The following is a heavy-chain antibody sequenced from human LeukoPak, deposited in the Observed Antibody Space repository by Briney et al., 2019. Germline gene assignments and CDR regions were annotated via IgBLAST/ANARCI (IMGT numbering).Heavy chain of an antibody. Sequence: GASVKVSCKASRYTFTGYYIHWVRQAPGQGPEWMGWINPHSGATNYAQKFQGRVTMTRDTSISTAFMELSSLRSDDTAMYYCSRDLLMYYSGSGESTWGQGTQVIVSS. CDR2: INPHSGAT. D-gene: IGHD3-10*01. J-gene: IGHJ5*02. CDR3: SRDLLMYYSGSGEST. V-gene: IGHV1-2*02. CDR1: RYTFTGYY.